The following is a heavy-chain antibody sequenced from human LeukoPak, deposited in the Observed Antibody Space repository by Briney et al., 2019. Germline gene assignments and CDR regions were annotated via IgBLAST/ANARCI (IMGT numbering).Heavy chain of an antibody. Sequence: GGSLRLSCAASGFTFSSYGMHWVRQAPGKGLEWVAVMWYDGSNKYYAASVKGRFTISRDNSKNTLYLQMNSLRAEDTAVYYCAKQIGRGDYVSSFDYWGQGTLVTVSS. CDR1: GFTFSSYG. D-gene: IGHD4-17*01. J-gene: IGHJ4*02. CDR2: MWYDGSNK. CDR3: AKQIGRGDYVSSFDY. V-gene: IGHV3-33*06.